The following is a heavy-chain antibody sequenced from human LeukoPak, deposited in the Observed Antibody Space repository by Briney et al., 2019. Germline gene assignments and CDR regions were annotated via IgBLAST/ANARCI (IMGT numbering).Heavy chain of an antibody. Sequence: PGGSLRLSCAASGFPFSSYAMHWVRQAPGRGLEWVAVISYDGSNKCYADPVKGRFTISRDNSKYTLYLQMNSLRAEDTAVYCCARAKSQQWLVGVYGGEGTLV. J-gene: IGHJ4*02. CDR3: ARAKSQQWLVGVY. CDR1: GFPFSSYA. CDR2: ISYDGSNK. D-gene: IGHD6-19*01. V-gene: IGHV3-30-3*01.